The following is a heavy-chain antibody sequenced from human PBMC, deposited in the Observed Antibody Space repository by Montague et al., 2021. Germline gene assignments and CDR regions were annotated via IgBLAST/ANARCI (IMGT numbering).Heavy chain of an antibody. J-gene: IGHJ5*02. V-gene: IGHV4-59*08. CDR1: SGSIFHAH. CDR2: MFYGGAT. Sequence: SETLSLTCTVSSGSIFHAHWSWVRHPPGQGLEWLGSMFYGGATSNNPSLTRRVPMSIYTSTTQFSLKLSFVTAADTAVYYCAKQDYFVSGTSYKGFDPWGQGILVTVSS. CDR3: AKQDYFVSGTSYKGFDP. D-gene: IGHD3-10*01.